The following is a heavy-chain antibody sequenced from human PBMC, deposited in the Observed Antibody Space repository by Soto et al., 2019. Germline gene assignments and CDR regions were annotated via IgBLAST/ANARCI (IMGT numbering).Heavy chain of an antibody. Sequence: ASVKVSCKASGYTFTSYGISWVRQAPGQGLEWMGWISAYNGNTNYAQKLQGRVTMTTDTSTSTAYMELRSLRSDDTAVYYCARDVPASQNPVPAAIGYWGQGTLVTVSS. CDR1: GYTFTSYG. D-gene: IGHD2-2*01. CDR3: ARDVPASQNPVPAAIGY. V-gene: IGHV1-18*01. CDR2: ISAYNGNT. J-gene: IGHJ4*02.